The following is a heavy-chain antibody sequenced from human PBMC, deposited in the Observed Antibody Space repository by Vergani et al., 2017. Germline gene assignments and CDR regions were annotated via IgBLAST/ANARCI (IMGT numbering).Heavy chain of an antibody. CDR1: GYTFTGYS. Sequence: QVQLVQSGSELRKPGASLKVSCKASGYTFTGYSVNWVRQAPGQGLEYMGWINTNTGNPTYAQGFTGRFVFSLDTSVTTAYLHISSLKAEDTAVYYCAKEEIRFLEWFSNWGQGTLVTVSS. V-gene: IGHV7-4-1*02. D-gene: IGHD3-3*01. CDR3: AKEEIRFLEWFSN. J-gene: IGHJ4*02. CDR2: INTNTGNP.